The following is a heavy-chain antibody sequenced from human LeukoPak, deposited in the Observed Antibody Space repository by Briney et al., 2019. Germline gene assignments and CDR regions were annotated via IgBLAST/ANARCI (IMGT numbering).Heavy chain of an antibody. CDR1: GGSISSGGYY. V-gene: IGHV4-31*03. Sequence: PSQTLSLTCTVSGGSISSGGYYWSWLRQHPGKGLEWIGYIYYSGSTYYNPSLKSRVTISVDTSKNQFSLKLSSVTAADTAVYYCARAPRGDCSSTSCLFDYWGQGTLVTVSS. CDR3: ARAPRGDCSSTSCLFDY. D-gene: IGHD2-2*01. CDR2: IYYSGST. J-gene: IGHJ4*02.